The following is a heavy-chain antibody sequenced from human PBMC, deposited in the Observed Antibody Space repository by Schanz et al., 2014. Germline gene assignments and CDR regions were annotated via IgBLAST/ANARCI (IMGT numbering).Heavy chain of an antibody. CDR3: ARAFGGYDPAGALDY. J-gene: IGHJ4*02. D-gene: IGHD5-12*01. V-gene: IGHV1-2*04. Sequence: QVQLVQSGAEVKKPGASVKVSCKASGYTFTGYYMHWVRQAPGQGLEWMGWINPNTGGTNFAQKFQGWVTVTRDTSISTVYMELSRVTYEDTAVYYCARAFGGYDPAGALDYWGQGTLVTVSS. CDR1: GYTFTGYY. CDR2: INPNTGGT.